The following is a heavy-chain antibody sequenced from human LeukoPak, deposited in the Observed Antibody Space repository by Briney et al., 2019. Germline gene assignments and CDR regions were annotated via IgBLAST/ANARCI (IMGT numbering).Heavy chain of an antibody. V-gene: IGHV4-59*11. CDR2: IYNTGGT. CDR3: ARGDRHYYYYYMDV. D-gene: IGHD3-22*01. CDR1: GGSISSHY. Sequence: PSETLSLTCTVSGGSISSHYWSWIRQPPGKGLEWIGYIYNTGGTNYNPSLKSRVTISIDTSKNQFSLKLSSVTAADTAVYYCARGDRHYYYYYMDVWGKGTTVTVSS. J-gene: IGHJ6*03.